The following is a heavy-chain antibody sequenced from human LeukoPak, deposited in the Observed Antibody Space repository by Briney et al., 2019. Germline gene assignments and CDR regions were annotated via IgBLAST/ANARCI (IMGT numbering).Heavy chain of an antibody. D-gene: IGHD3-22*01. Sequence: PSETLSLTCTVSGGSISSSSYYWSWIRQPPGKGLEWIGSIYYSGSTYYNPSLKSRVTISVDTSKNQFSLKLSSVTAADTAVYYCASFPRATGYYDSSGYSDYWGQGTLVTVSS. CDR1: GGSISSSSYY. V-gene: IGHV4-39*07. CDR3: ASFPRATGYYDSSGYSDY. J-gene: IGHJ4*02. CDR2: IYYSGST.